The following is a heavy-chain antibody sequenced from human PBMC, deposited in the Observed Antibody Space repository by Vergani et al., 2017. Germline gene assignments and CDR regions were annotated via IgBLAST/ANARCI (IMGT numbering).Heavy chain of an antibody. V-gene: IGHV3-9*01. CDR3: AKGRDVLRYFDALDY. CDR1: GFTFDDYA. J-gene: IGHJ4*02. Sequence: EVQLVESGGGLVQPGRSLRLSCAASGFTFDDYAMHWVRQAPGKGLEWVSGISWNSGSIGYADSVKGRFTISRDNAKNSLYLQMNSLRAEDTALYYCAKGRDVLRYFDALDYWGQGTLVTVSS. D-gene: IGHD3-9*01. CDR2: ISWNSGSI.